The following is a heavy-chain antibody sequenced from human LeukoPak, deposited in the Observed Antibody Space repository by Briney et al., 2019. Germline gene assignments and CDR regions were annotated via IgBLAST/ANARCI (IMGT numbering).Heavy chain of an antibody. Sequence: ASVKVSCKASGYTFTSYYMHWVRQAPGQGLEWMGIINPSGGSTSYAQKFQGRVTMTRDTSTSTVYMELSSLRSEDTAVYYCARDLYYGDEPGDWFDPWSQGTLVTVSS. CDR1: GYTFTSYY. CDR3: ARDLYYGDEPGDWFDP. V-gene: IGHV1-46*01. J-gene: IGHJ5*02. CDR2: INPSGGST. D-gene: IGHD4-17*01.